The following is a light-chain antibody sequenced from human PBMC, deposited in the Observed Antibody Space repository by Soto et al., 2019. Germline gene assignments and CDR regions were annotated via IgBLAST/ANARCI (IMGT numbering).Light chain of an antibody. J-gene: IGLJ2*01. CDR3: SSYAGSNNVV. Sequence: QSALTQPPSASGSPGQSVTISCTETSSDVGGYNYVSWYQQHPGKAPKLMIYEVSERPSGVPDRFSGSKSGNTASLTVSGLQAEDEADYYCSSYAGSNNVVFGGGTKLTVL. V-gene: IGLV2-8*01. CDR1: SSDVGGYNY. CDR2: EVS.